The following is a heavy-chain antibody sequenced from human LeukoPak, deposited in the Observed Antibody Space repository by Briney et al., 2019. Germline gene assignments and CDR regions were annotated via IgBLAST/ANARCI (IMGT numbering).Heavy chain of an antibody. CDR1: GFLFTKYD. V-gene: IGHV3-13*01. D-gene: IGHD4-17*01. Sequence: GGSLRLSGAASGFLFTKYDMDWVRQVTGKGLEWVSGIDRDGVTYYSGSVRGRFTTSRDNAKNSLDLQMNTLRAGDTGVYYCARENLEYGDYAIDYWGRESWSSSPQ. CDR3: ARENLEYGDYAIDY. CDR2: IDRDGVT. J-gene: IGHJ4*02.